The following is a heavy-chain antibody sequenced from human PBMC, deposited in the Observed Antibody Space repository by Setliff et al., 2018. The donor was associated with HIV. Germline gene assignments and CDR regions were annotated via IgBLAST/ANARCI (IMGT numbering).Heavy chain of an antibody. Sequence: SETLSLTCNVSGDSISSSSHYWSWIRQPPGKGLEWIGYICDSGITKYSPSLKSRVTISVDRSKNQFSLKLSSVTAADTAVYYCARVRVGDYVWGSYRPGAFDIWGQGTMVTVSS. CDR2: ICDSGIT. CDR3: ARVRVGDYVWGSYRPGAFDI. J-gene: IGHJ3*02. CDR1: GDSISSSSHY. V-gene: IGHV4-61*01. D-gene: IGHD3-16*02.